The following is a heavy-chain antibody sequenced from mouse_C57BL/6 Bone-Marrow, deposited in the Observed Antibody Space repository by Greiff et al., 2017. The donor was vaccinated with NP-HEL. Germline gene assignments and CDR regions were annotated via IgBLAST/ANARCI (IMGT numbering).Heavy chain of an antibody. J-gene: IGHJ3*01. Sequence: VQLKQSGGDLVKPGGSLKLSCAASGFTFSSYGMSWVRQTPDKRLEWVATISSGGSYTYYPDSVKGRFTISRDNAKNTLYLQMSSLKSEDTAMYYCAKDSSMAYWGQGTLVTVSA. CDR1: GFTFSSYG. CDR3: AKDSSMAY. CDR2: ISSGGSYT. D-gene: IGHD3-2*02. V-gene: IGHV5-6*01.